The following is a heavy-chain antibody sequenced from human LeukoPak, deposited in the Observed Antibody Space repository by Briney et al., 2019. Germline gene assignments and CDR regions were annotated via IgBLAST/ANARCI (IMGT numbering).Heavy chain of an antibody. CDR3: ARDRTPAGTDY. CDR2: ISSSSSYI. V-gene: IGHV3-21*01. Sequence: GGSLRLSCAASGFTFSSYSMNWVRQAPGKGLEWVSSISSSSSYIYYADSVKGRFTISRDNAKNSLYLQMNSLRAEDTAVYYCARDRTPAGTDYWGQGTLVTVSS. J-gene: IGHJ4*02. D-gene: IGHD6-13*01. CDR1: GFTFSSYS.